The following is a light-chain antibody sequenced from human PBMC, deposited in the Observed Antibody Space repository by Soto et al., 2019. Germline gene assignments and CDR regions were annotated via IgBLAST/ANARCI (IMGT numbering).Light chain of an antibody. Sequence: QSALTQPASVSGSPGQSITISCTGTSSDVGGYNFVSWYQQHPGKAPRLIIYEVSSRPSGVSYRSSGSKSGTTASLTIYGLPADDDADYYCSSYTLRHTLVLFGGGTELTVL. CDR2: EVS. J-gene: IGLJ3*02. CDR1: SSDVGGYNF. V-gene: IGLV2-14*01. CDR3: SSYTLRHTLVL.